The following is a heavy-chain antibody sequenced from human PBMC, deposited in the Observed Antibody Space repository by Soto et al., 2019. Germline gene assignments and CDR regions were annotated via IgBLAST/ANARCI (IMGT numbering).Heavy chain of an antibody. Sequence: QVQLVQSGAEVKKPGASVKVSCKASGYTFTSYAMHWVRQAPGQRLEWMGWINAGNGNTKYSQKFQGRVTITRDTSASTAYMELSRLRSEDTAVYYCARDLSSGWFYNWFDPWGQGTLVTVSS. CDR1: GYTFTSYA. CDR2: INAGNGNT. D-gene: IGHD6-19*01. CDR3: ARDLSSGWFYNWFDP. J-gene: IGHJ5*02. V-gene: IGHV1-3*01.